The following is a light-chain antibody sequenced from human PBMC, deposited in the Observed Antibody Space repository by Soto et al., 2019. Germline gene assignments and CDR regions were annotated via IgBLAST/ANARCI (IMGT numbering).Light chain of an antibody. CDR3: SSYTSSTGV. J-gene: IGLJ1*01. Sequence: LTQPASVSGSPGQSITISCTGTSSDVGGYNYVSWYQQHPGKAPKLMIYDVSNRPSGVSNRFSGSKSGNTASLTISGLQAEDEADYYCSSYTSSTGVFGTGTKVTVL. V-gene: IGLV2-14*01. CDR1: SSDVGGYNY. CDR2: DVS.